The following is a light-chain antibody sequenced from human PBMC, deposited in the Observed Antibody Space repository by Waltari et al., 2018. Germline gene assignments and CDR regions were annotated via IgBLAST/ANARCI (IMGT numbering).Light chain of an antibody. Sequence: SSELTHDPSVSVALGQTLRITCQGESLRSDYTSWDQQKPELAPIVVIYGKNRRPSGIPDRFSGSSSGNTASLTITGAQAEDEADYYCHSQDSSGNHQKLFGGGTRLTVL. J-gene: IGLJ2*01. V-gene: IGLV3-19*01. CDR3: HSQDSSGNHQKL. CDR2: GKN. CDR1: SLRSDY.